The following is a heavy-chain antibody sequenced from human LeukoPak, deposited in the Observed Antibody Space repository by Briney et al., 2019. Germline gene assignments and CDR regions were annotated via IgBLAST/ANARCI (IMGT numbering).Heavy chain of an antibody. Sequence: SETLSLTCTVSGGSISSYYWSWIRQPPGKGLEWIGYIYYSGSTNYNPSLKSRVTISVDTSKKQFSLKLSSVTAADTAVYYCARHELTTFGGFDYWGQGTLVTVSS. CDR3: ARHELTTFGGFDY. V-gene: IGHV4-59*08. J-gene: IGHJ4*02. CDR2: IYYSGST. D-gene: IGHD3-16*01. CDR1: GGSISSYY.